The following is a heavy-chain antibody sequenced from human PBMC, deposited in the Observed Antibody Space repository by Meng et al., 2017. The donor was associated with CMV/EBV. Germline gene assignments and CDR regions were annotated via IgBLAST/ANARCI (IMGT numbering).Heavy chain of an antibody. Sequence: SVKVSCKASGFTFTSSAVQWVRQARGQRLEWIGWIVVGSGNTNYAQKFQERVTITRDMSTSTAYMELSSLRSEDTAVYYCARNMIGAYGSGSYTSGIGEGWGQGTLVTVSS. D-gene: IGHD3-10*01. J-gene: IGHJ4*02. CDR1: GFTFTSSA. CDR3: ARNMIGAYGSGSYTSGIGEG. V-gene: IGHV1-58*01. CDR2: IVVGSGNT.